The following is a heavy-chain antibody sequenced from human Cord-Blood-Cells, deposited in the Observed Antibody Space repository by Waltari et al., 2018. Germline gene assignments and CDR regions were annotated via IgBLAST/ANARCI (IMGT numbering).Heavy chain of an antibody. Sequence: QVQLVESGGGVVQPGRSLRLSCAASGFTFSSYGMHWVRQAPGKGLEWVAVISYDGRNKYYADAVKGRLTISRDNSKNTLYLQMNSLRAEDTAVYYCAKHKGDYDAFDIWGQGTMVTVSS. CDR1: GFTFSSYG. J-gene: IGHJ3*02. D-gene: IGHD4-17*01. CDR3: AKHKGDYDAFDI. CDR2: ISYDGRNK. V-gene: IGHV3-30*18.